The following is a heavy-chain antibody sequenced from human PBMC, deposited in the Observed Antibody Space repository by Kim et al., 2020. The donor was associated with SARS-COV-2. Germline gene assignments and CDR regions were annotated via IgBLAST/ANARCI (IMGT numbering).Heavy chain of an antibody. Sequence: GGSLRLSCAASGFTFSSYSMNWVRQAPGKGLEWVSSISSSSSYIYYADSVKGRFTISRDNAKNSLYLQMNSLRAEDTAVYYCARDRVDIVATIWGAEDYYYYGMDVWGQGTTVTVSS. CDR1: GFTFSSYS. D-gene: IGHD5-12*01. CDR3: ARDRVDIVATIWGAEDYYYYGMDV. CDR2: ISSSSSYI. J-gene: IGHJ6*02. V-gene: IGHV3-21*01.